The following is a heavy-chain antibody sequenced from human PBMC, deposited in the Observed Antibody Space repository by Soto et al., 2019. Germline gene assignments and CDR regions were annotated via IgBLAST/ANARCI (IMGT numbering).Heavy chain of an antibody. CDR1: GGSISSGGYY. V-gene: IGHV4-31*03. J-gene: IGHJ5*02. CDR3: ARDISGSYVWFDP. Sequence: QVQLQESGPGLVKPSQTLSLTCTVSGGSISSGGYYWSWIRQHPGKGLEWIGYIYYSGSTYYNPSLKSRVTISVDTSKNQFSPKLSSVTAADTAVYYCARDISGSYVWFDPWGQGTLVTVSS. D-gene: IGHD1-26*01. CDR2: IYYSGST.